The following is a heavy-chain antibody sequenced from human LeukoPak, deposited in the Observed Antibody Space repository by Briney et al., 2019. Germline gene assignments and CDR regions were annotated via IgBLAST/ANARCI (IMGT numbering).Heavy chain of an antibody. D-gene: IGHD1-1*01. CDR3: ARNKRLGWERADTTFDY. V-gene: IGHV4-34*01. J-gene: IGHJ4*02. Sequence: SETLSLTCAVYGESFSGYSWNWIRQPPGKGLEWIGEINHSGSTSNHNPSLKSRVTMSVDTSKNQFSLKLSSVTAADTAVYYCARNKRLGWERADTTFDYWGRGTLVTVSS. CDR2: INHSGSTS. CDR1: GESFSGYS.